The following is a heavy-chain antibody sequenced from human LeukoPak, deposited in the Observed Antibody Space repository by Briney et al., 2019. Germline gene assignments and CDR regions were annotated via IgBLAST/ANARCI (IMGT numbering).Heavy chain of an antibody. Sequence: GGPLTLSCAASGFTFSSYGMHGVRQATGKGLERVTVISYDGNNKYYADSVKGRFTISRDNSKNKLYLQMNSLRAEDTAVYYCAKDQRWLQSWMHYYYYYGMDVWGQGATVTVFS. CDR1: GFTFSSYG. CDR2: ISYDGNNK. V-gene: IGHV3-30*18. J-gene: IGHJ6*02. D-gene: IGHD5-24*01. CDR3: AKDQRWLQSWMHYYYYYGMDV.